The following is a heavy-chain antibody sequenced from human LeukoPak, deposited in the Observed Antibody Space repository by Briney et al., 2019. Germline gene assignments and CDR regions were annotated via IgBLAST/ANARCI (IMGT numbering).Heavy chain of an antibody. CDR3: ATVVDNWNDFNY. CDR1: GYTLTELS. Sequence: ASVKVSCKVSGYTLTELSMHWVRQAPGKGLEWMGGFDPEDGETIYAQKFQGRVTMTEDTSTDTAYMELSSLRFEDTAVYVCATVVDNWNDFNYWGQGTLATVSS. D-gene: IGHD1-1*01. CDR2: FDPEDGET. J-gene: IGHJ4*02. V-gene: IGHV1-24*01.